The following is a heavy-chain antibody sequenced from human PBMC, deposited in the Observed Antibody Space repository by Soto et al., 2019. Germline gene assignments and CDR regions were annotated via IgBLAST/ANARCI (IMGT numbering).Heavy chain of an antibody. J-gene: IGHJ4*02. Sequence: ASETLSLTCAVSGGSISSGGYSWSWIRQPPGKGLEWIGYIYHSGSTYYNPSLKSRVTISVDRSKNHFSLKMISVTAAHTAVYYCARCRNYYDYRCPGTLGTVSS. V-gene: IGHV4-30-2*01. CDR3: ARCRNYYDY. CDR1: GGSISSGGYS. CDR2: IYHSGST.